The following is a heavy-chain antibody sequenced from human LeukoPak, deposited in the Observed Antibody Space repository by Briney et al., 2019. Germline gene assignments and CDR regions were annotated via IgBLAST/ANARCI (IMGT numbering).Heavy chain of an antibody. J-gene: IGHJ6*02. D-gene: IGHD3-9*01. CDR1: GYTFTSYG. CDR3: ARDLPDVLRYFDWLLVTGVDYYGMDV. CDR2: ISAYNGNT. V-gene: IGHV1-18*01. Sequence: ASVKVSCKASGYTFTSYGISWVRQAPGQGLEWMGWISAYNGNTNYAQKLQGRVTMTTDTSTSTAYMELRSLRSDDTAVYYCARDLPDVLRYFDWLLVTGVDYYGMDVWGRGTTVTVSS.